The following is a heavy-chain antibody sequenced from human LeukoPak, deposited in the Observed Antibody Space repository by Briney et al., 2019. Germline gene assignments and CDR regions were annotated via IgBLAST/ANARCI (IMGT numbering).Heavy chain of an antibody. J-gene: IGHJ4*02. CDR3: AKVTTEGYFDY. CDR1: GFTFSSYG. V-gene: IGHV3-30*18. CDR2: ISYDGSNK. Sequence: GGSLRLSCAASGFTFSSYGMHWVRQAPGKGLEWVAVISYDGSNKYYADSVKGRFTISRDNSKNTLYLQMNSPRAEDTAVYYCAKVTTEGYFDYWGQGTLVTVSS. D-gene: IGHD3-3*01.